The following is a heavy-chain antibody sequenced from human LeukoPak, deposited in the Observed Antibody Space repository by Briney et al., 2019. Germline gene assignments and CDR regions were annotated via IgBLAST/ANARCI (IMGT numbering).Heavy chain of an antibody. CDR1: GFTFSSYE. J-gene: IGHJ5*02. CDR2: ISGSGSTV. D-gene: IGHD4-23*01. V-gene: IGHV3-48*03. CDR3: ARDRGNSDPGDWFDP. Sequence: PGGSLRLSCAASGFTFSSYEMNWVRQAPGKGVEWVSYISGSGSTVYYAASVRGRFTISRDNAKNSLFLQMNSLRAEDTAVYYCARDRGNSDPGDWFDPWGQGTLVTVSS.